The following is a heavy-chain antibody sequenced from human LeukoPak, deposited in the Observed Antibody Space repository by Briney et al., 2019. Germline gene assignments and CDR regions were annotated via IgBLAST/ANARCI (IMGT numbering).Heavy chain of an antibody. Sequence: GGSLRLSCAASEFTFSSYEMNWVRQAPGKGLEWVAAVSGVGYSTYYADSVKGRFTISRDNSKNTLYLQMNSLRAEDTALYYCAKAYGSGRSFFDYWGQGTLVTVSS. D-gene: IGHD3-10*01. V-gene: IGHV3-23*01. CDR3: AKAYGSGRSFFDY. CDR2: VSGVGYST. CDR1: EFTFSSYE. J-gene: IGHJ4*02.